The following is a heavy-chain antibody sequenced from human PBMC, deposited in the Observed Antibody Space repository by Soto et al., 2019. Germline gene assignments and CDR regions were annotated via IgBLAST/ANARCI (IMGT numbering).Heavy chain of an antibody. J-gene: IGHJ6*02. CDR1: GGSISSYY. D-gene: IGHD3-3*01. Sequence: PSETLSLTCTVSGGSISSYYWSWIRQPPGKGLEWIGEINHSGSTNYNPSLKSRVTISVGTSKNQFSLKLSSVTAADTAVYYCARSGSLRFLEWARGLYYGMDVWGQGTTVTVSS. CDR2: INHSGST. CDR3: ARSGSLRFLEWARGLYYGMDV. V-gene: IGHV4-34*01.